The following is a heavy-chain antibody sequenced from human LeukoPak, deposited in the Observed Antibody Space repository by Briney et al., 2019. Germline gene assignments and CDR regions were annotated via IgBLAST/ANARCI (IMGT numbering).Heavy chain of an antibody. CDR2: IGIDSGNT. Sequence: GGSLRLSCVASGFSFNNYAMNWVRQAPGKGLEWISYIGIDSGNTNYADSVKGRFTISGDKAKNSLYLQMNSLRVEDTAVYYCARDYKYAFDNWGQGTLVTVSS. CDR3: ARDYKYAFDN. D-gene: IGHD5-24*01. V-gene: IGHV3-48*01. J-gene: IGHJ4*02. CDR1: GFSFNNYA.